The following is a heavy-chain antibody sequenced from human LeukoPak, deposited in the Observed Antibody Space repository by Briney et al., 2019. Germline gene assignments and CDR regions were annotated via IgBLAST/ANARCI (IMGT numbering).Heavy chain of an antibody. CDR1: GGSISDYY. V-gene: IGHV4-59*08. J-gene: IGHJ4*02. Sequence: SETLSLTCTVSGGSISDYYWSWIRQPPGKGLEWIGYIYSSGSTDYNSSLKSRVTISVDTSKNRFSLKLTSVTAADTAVYYCARQTGSGLFILPGGQGTLVTVSS. D-gene: IGHD3/OR15-3a*01. CDR2: IYSSGST. CDR3: ARQTGSGLFILP.